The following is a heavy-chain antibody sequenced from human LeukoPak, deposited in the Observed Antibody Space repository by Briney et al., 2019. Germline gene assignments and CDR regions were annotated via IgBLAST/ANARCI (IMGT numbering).Heavy chain of an antibody. Sequence: ASVKVSCKASGYTFTGYYMHWVRQAPGQGLEWMGWINPNSGGTKYAQKFQGRVTMTRDTSVTTAYMELSRLTSDDTAVYYCARGDGVYVYWGQGTLVTVSS. D-gene: IGHD5/OR15-5a*01. V-gene: IGHV1-2*02. CDR1: GYTFTGYY. J-gene: IGHJ4*02. CDR2: INPNSGGT. CDR3: ARGDGVYVY.